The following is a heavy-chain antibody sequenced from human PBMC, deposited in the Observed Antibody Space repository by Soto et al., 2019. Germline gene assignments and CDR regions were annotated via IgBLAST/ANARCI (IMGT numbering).Heavy chain of an antibody. CDR2: IYYSGST. Sequence: SDTLPVTCTVSGGSISSYYWSWIRQPPGKGLEWIGYIYYSGSTNYNPSLKSRVTISVDTSKDQFSLKLSSVTAADTAVYYCARRYGGNFDYWGQGTLITVS. CDR3: ARRYGGNFDY. CDR1: GGSISSYY. J-gene: IGHJ4*02. D-gene: IGHD1-26*01. V-gene: IGHV4-59*07.